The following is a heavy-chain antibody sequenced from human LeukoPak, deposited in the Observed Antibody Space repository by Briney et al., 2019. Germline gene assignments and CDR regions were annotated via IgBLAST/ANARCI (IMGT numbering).Heavy chain of an antibody. CDR1: GFTFSSYA. CDR3: ARASGYYDSSGYYDY. Sequence: GGSLRLSCAASGFTFSSYAMHWGRQAPGKGLEYVSAISSNGGSTYYANSVKGRFTISRDNSKNTLYLQMGSLRAEDMAVYYCARASGYYDSSGYYDYWGQGTLVTVSS. CDR2: ISSNGGST. V-gene: IGHV3-64*01. D-gene: IGHD3-22*01. J-gene: IGHJ4*02.